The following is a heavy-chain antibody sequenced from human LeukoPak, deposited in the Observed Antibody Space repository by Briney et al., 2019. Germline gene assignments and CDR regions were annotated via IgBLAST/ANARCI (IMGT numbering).Heavy chain of an antibody. D-gene: IGHD1/OR15-1a*01. J-gene: IGHJ4*02. Sequence: GGSLRLSCAASGFTVSSNYMSWVRQAPGKGLEWVSVIYSGGSTYYADSVKGRFTISRDNSKNTLYLQMNSLRAEDTAVYYCARVLTGTNFDYWGQGTLVTVSS. V-gene: IGHV3-66*01. CDR2: IYSGGST. CDR3: ARVLTGTNFDY. CDR1: GFTVSSNY.